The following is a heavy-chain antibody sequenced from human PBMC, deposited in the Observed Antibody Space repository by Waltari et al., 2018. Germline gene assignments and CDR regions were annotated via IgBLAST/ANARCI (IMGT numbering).Heavy chain of an antibody. J-gene: IGHJ3*02. CDR3: ARQTWIQLWLYAFDI. Sequence: QLQLQESGPGLVKPSETLSLTCTVSGVSISSSRYYWGWIRQPPGKGLEWIGSIYYSGSTYYNPSLKSRVTISVDTSKNQFSLKLSSVTAADTAVYYCARQTWIQLWLYAFDIWGQGTMVTVSS. V-gene: IGHV4-39*01. D-gene: IGHD5-18*01. CDR2: IYYSGST. CDR1: GVSISSSRYY.